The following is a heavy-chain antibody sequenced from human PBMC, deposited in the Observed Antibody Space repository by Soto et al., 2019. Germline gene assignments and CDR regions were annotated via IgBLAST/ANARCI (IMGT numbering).Heavy chain of an antibody. Sequence: PGGSLRLSCAASGFTFSSYGMHWVRQAPGKGLEWVAVIWYDGSNKYYADSVKGRFTISRDNSKNTLYLQMNSLRAEDTAVYYCARGEGRWELPLIYFDYWGQGTLVTVSS. D-gene: IGHD1-26*01. CDR2: IWYDGSNK. V-gene: IGHV3-33*01. J-gene: IGHJ4*02. CDR3: ARGEGRWELPLIYFDY. CDR1: GFTFSSYG.